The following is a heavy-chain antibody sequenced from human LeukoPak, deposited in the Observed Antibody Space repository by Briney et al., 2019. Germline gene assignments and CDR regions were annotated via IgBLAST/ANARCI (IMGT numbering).Heavy chain of an antibody. CDR2: IIPILDIT. J-gene: IGHJ4*02. V-gene: IGHV1-69*04. CDR1: GGTFSSFA. CDR3: AREPSRYDNSAYYYDYFDY. D-gene: IGHD3-22*01. Sequence: GASVKVSCKASGGTFSSFAISWVRQAPGQGLEWMGRIIPILDITHYAQKFQGRVTISADKSTTTAYMELSSLTSEDTAVYYCAREPSRYDNSAYYYDYFDYWGQGTLVTVSS.